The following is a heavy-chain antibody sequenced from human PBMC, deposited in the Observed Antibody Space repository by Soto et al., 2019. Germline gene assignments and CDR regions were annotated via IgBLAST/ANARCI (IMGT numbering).Heavy chain of an antibody. D-gene: IGHD2-2*02. CDR1: GVSISSVGYY. CDR2: IYHSGST. Sequence: QVQLQESGPGLVQPSQTLSLTCSVSGVSISSVGYYWTWIRQHPGEGLEWIGYIYHSGSTFYNPSLRSRLSISVDTSKSQFSRRLSSMTAADTAVYYCGSFSDRITPATIVDWGQGTLVTVSS. V-gene: IGHV4-31*03. CDR3: GSFSDRITPATIVD. J-gene: IGHJ4*02.